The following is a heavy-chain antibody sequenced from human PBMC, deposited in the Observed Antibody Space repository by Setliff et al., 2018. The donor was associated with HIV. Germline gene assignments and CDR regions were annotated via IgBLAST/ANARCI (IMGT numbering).Heavy chain of an antibody. V-gene: IGHV3-15*01. CDR3: ATDNGPSYSMDI. Sequence: GGSLRLSCAVSGFILSEDWMSWVRQAPGKGLEWLGRIKSKRDGGTIDYTAPVKGRFTISRDDSKNTLYLEMNSLKTEDTGVYFCATDNGPSYSMDIWGQGTTVTVSS. D-gene: IGHD2-21*01. CDR2: IKSKRDGGTI. J-gene: IGHJ6*02. CDR1: GFILSEDW.